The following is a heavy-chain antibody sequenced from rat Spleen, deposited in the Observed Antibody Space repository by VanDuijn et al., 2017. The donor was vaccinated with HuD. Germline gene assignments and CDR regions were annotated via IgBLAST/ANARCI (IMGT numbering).Heavy chain of an antibody. CDR1: GFTFSPFA. V-gene: IGHV5-7*01. J-gene: IGHJ2*01. CDR3: ARDYDGTYYYDY. CDR2: ITSGGSNT. Sequence: EVQLVESGGGLVQPGRSLKLSCAASGFTFSPFAMAWVRQAPKKGLEWVATITSGGSNTYYPDSVKGRFTISRDNAKSTLYLQMDSLRSEDTATYSCARDYDGTYYYDYWGQGVMVTVSS. D-gene: IGHD1-12*02.